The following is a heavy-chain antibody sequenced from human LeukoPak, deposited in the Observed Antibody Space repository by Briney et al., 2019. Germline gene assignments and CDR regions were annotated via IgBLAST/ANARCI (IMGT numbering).Heavy chain of an antibody. CDR1: GFTVSSNY. CDR2: ISGSGGST. D-gene: IGHD1-1*01. J-gene: IGHJ4*02. CDR3: AKDGWNDIPDY. Sequence: GGSLRLSCAASGFTVSSNYMSWVRQAPGKGLEWVSVISGSGGSTNYADSVKGRFTTSRDNFKNTLYLQMNSLRAEDTAVYYCAKDGWNDIPDYWGQGTLVTVSS. V-gene: IGHV3-23*01.